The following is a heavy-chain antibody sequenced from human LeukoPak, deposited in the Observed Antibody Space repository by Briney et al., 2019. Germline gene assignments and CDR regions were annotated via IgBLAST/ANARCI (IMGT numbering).Heavy chain of an antibody. D-gene: IGHD3-22*01. J-gene: IGHJ6*02. CDR3: ARGLNYSDSSGYYYAGMDV. CDR2: IGTAGDT. V-gene: IGHV3-13*01. Sequence: PGGSLRLSCAASGFTFSSYDMHWVRQATGRGLEWVSAIGTAGDTYYPGSVKGRFTISRENAKNSLYLQMNSLRAGDTAVYYCARGLNYSDSSGYYYAGMDVWGQGTTVTVS. CDR1: GFTFSSYD.